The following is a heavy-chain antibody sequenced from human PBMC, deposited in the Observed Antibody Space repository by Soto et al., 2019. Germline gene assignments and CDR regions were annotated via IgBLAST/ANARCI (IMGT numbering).Heavy chain of an antibody. CDR2: IIPIFGTA. V-gene: IGHV1-69*06. J-gene: IGHJ6*02. Sequence: SVKVSCKASGGTFSSYAISWVRQAPGQGLEWMGGIIPIFGTANYAQKFQGRVTITADKSTSTAYMELSSLRSEDTAVYYCARLYSSGWFRYYYGMDVWGQGTTVTLSS. CDR3: ARLYSSGWFRYYYGMDV. D-gene: IGHD6-19*01. CDR1: GGTFSSYA.